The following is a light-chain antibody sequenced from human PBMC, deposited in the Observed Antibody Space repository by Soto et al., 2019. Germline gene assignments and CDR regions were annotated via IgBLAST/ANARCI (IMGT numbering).Light chain of an antibody. Sequence: EILMTQSPATLSVSPGERATLSCRASQSVSSNLAWYQQKPGQTPRLLVYGASSRDTGIPDRFSGSGSGTDCTLTISSLEPEDFEVYYCQQYGISPWTFGQGTKVDIK. V-gene: IGKV3-20*01. CDR2: GAS. CDR1: QSVSSN. CDR3: QQYGISPWT. J-gene: IGKJ1*01.